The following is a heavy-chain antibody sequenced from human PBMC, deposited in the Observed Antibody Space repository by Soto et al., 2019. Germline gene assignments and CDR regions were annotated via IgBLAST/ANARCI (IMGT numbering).Heavy chain of an antibody. Sequence: SETLSLTCTVSGGSISSYYWSWIRQPPGKGLEWIGYIYYSGSTNYNPSLKSRVTISVDTSKNQFSLKLSSVTAADTAVYYCARGSYSYGPNWFDPWRQGTLVTVSS. D-gene: IGHD5-18*01. V-gene: IGHV4-59*01. CDR2: IYYSGST. J-gene: IGHJ5*02. CDR3: ARGSYSYGPNWFDP. CDR1: GGSISSYY.